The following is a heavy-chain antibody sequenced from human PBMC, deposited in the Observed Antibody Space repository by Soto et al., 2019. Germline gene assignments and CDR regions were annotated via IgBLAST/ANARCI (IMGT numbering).Heavy chain of an antibody. CDR2: ISAYNGNT. CDR1: GYTFTSYG. J-gene: IGHJ6*02. Sequence: QVQLVQSGAEVKKPGASVKVSCKASGYTFTSYGISWVRQAPGQGLEWMGWISAYNGNTNYAQKLQGRVTMTTDTTTTTAYMKLRSLRSNDTAVYYCAREGNRNYATDDYYYYYGMDVWGQGTTVTVSS. D-gene: IGHD1-7*01. CDR3: AREGNRNYATDDYYYYYGMDV. V-gene: IGHV1-18*01.